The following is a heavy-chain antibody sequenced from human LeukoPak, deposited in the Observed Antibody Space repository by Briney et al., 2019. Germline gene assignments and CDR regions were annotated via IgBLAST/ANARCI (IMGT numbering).Heavy chain of an antibody. CDR3: ARETGYAYGRAPLDY. CDR1: GGTFSSCA. D-gene: IGHD5-18*01. Sequence: SVKVSCKASGGTFSSCAISWVRQAPGQGLEWMGGIIPIFGTANNAQKFQGRVTITADKSTGTAYMELSSLRSDDTAVYYCARETGYAYGRAPLDYWGQGTLVTVSS. V-gene: IGHV1-69*06. J-gene: IGHJ4*02. CDR2: IIPIFGTA.